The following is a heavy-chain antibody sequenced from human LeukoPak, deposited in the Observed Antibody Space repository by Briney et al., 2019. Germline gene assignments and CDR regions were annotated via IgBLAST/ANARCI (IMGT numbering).Heavy chain of an antibody. Sequence: GRSLRLSCAASGFTFSSYGVHWVRQAPGKGLVWVSRINSDGSSTSYADSVKGRFTISRDNAKNTLYLQMNSLRAEDTAVYYCAREDSSGLDYWGQGTLVTVSS. J-gene: IGHJ4*02. CDR3: AREDSSGLDY. CDR2: INSDGSST. V-gene: IGHV3-74*01. CDR1: GFTFSSYG. D-gene: IGHD6-19*01.